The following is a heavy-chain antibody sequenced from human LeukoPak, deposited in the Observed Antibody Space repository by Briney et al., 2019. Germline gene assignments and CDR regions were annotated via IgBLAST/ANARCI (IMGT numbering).Heavy chain of an antibody. CDR1: GDSVSSNSAA. V-gene: IGHV6-1*01. J-gene: IGHJ4*02. CDR2: TYYRSKWYN. D-gene: IGHD6-19*01. CDR3: ARSEQWLDN. Sequence: SQTLLLTCAISGDSVSSNSAAWNRIRQSPSRGLEWLGRTYYRSKWYNGYAVSVKSRITINPDTSKNQFSLQLNSVTPEDTAVYYCARSEQWLDNWGQGTLVTVSS.